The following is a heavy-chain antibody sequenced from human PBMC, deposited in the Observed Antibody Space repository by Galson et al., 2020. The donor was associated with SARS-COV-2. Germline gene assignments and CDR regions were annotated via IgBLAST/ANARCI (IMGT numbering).Heavy chain of an antibody. CDR2: ISYDGSNK. J-gene: IGHJ4*02. Sequence: GGSLRLSCAASGFTFRSYAMHWVRQAPGKGLEWVAVISYDGSNKYYADSVKGRFTISRDNSKNTLYLQMNSLRAEDTAVYYCARVDCGGDCYSFTLIIWGQGTLVTVSS. D-gene: IGHD2-21*01. CDR3: ARVDCGGDCYSFTLII. V-gene: IGHV3-30*04. CDR1: GFTFRSYA.